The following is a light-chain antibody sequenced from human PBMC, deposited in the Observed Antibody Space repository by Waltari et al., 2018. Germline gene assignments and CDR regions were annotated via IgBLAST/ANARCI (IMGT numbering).Light chain of an antibody. J-gene: IGLJ3*02. V-gene: IGLV2-11*01. Sequence: SALTQPRSVSGSPGQSVTISCTGTTHDLGSYNSCSWSQQHPCKAPKLIILEFTKRPSGVPDRLSGSKSGNTASLTISGLRAEDEAEYYCCSYAGSYTWVFGGGTKLTVV. CDR3: CSYAGSYTWV. CDR2: EFT. CDR1: THDLGSYNS.